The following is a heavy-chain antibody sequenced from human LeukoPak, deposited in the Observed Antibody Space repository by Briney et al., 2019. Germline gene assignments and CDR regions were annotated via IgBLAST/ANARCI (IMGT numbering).Heavy chain of an antibody. CDR1: GGSISSYY. Sequence: SETLSLTCTVSGGSISSYYWSWIRQPPGKGLEWIGYVYYSGSTNYDPSLKSRVTISVDTSKNQFPLKLSSVTAADTAVYYCARRGYCSSTSCYVFDYWGQGTLVTVSS. J-gene: IGHJ4*02. CDR3: ARRGYCSSTSCYVFDY. CDR2: VYYSGST. V-gene: IGHV4-59*08. D-gene: IGHD2-2*01.